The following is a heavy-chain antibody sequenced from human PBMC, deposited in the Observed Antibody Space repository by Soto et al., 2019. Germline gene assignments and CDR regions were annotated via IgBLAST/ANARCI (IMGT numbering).Heavy chain of an antibody. Sequence: QVQLRESGPGLVEPSQTLSLTCTASGDSINTFSYFWSWIRQHPQKGLEWIGYVHATGNTYYNPSLERRVTMSIDTSENNFSQALDCLTAAETAVYYCASRGTYYFDYWGQGIRVTVSS. V-gene: IGHV4-31*03. CDR1: GDSINTFSYF. D-gene: IGHD5-12*01. CDR3: ASRGTYYFDY. J-gene: IGHJ4*02. CDR2: VHATGNT.